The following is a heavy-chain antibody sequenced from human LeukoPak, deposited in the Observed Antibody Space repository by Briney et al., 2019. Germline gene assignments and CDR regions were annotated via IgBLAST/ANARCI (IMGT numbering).Heavy chain of an antibody. D-gene: IGHD3-3*01. CDR2: ISSSSSYI. V-gene: IGHV3-21*01. CDR3: ARDYAPIFGVVMKPADY. CDR1: GFTFSSYS. Sequence: PGGSLRLSCAASGFTFSSYSMNWVRQAPGKGLEWVSSISSSSSYIYYADSVKGRFTISRDNAKNSLYLQMNSLRAEDTAVYYCARDYAPIFGVVMKPADYWGQGTLVTVSS. J-gene: IGHJ4*02.